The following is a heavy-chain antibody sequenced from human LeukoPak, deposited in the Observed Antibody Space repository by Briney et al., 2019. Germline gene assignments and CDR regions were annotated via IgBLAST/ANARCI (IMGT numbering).Heavy chain of an antibody. D-gene: IGHD3-16*01. V-gene: IGHV5-51*01. J-gene: IGHJ4*02. Sequence: GESLKISCKGSGHSFTNYWIGWVRQMPGKGLEWRGIIYPGDSDTRYSPSFQGQVTVSADMSISTAYLQWSSLKASDTAMYYCASRHLTLYYFDSWGQGTLVTVSS. CDR2: IYPGDSDT. CDR1: GHSFTNYW. CDR3: ASRHLTLYYFDS.